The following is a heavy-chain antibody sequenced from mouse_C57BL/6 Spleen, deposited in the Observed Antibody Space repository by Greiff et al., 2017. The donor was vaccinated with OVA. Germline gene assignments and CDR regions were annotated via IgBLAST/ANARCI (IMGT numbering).Heavy chain of an antibody. J-gene: IGHJ4*01. V-gene: IGHV1-55*01. CDR2: VYPGSGST. CDR3: AREDGGYAMDD. Sequence: QVQLQQPGAELVKPGASVKMSCKASGYTFTSYWITWVKQRPGQGLEWIGDVYPGSGSTNYNEKFKSKATLTVDTSSSTAYMQLSSLTSEDSAVYYCAREDGGYAMDDWGKGTSVTVSS. CDR1: GYTFTSYW.